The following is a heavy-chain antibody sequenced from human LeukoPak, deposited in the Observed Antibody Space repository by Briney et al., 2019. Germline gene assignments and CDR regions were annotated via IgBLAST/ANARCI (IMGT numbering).Heavy chain of an antibody. CDR1: GFTFSRYA. D-gene: IGHD1-26*01. Sequence: PGGSMRLSCAASGFTFSRYAMSWVRQAPGEGLERVSAISGSGGSTYYADSVKGRFTISRDNSKNTLYLQMNSLRAEDTAVYYCAKDPIGWELKGYFDYWGQGTLVTVSS. J-gene: IGHJ4*02. CDR2: ISGSGGST. V-gene: IGHV3-23*01. CDR3: AKDPIGWELKGYFDY.